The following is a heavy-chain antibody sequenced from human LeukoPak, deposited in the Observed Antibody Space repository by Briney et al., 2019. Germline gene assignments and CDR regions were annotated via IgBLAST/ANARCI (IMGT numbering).Heavy chain of an antibody. Sequence: PGGSLRLSCAASGFTFSTYAMHWVRQAPGKGPEWVSVISASGDNTYYADSVKGRFTISRDTSKNTLYLQMNSLRAEDTAIYYCAKGLDIAAAATGVFDIWGHGTMVTVSS. J-gene: IGHJ3*02. V-gene: IGHV3-23*01. CDR1: GFTFSTYA. D-gene: IGHD6-13*01. CDR2: ISASGDNT. CDR3: AKGLDIAAAATGVFDI.